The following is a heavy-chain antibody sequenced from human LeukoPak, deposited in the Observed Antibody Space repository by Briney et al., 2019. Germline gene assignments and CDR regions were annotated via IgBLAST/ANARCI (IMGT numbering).Heavy chain of an antibody. V-gene: IGHV3-21*01. D-gene: IGHD6-13*01. CDR2: ISSSSSYI. Sequence: GGSLRLSCAASGFTFSSYSMNWVRQAPGKGLEWVSSISSSSSYIYYADSVKGRFTISRDDAKNSLYLQMNSLRAEDTAVYYCARSSRRAAGIRLGYYFDYWGQGTLVTVSS. CDR1: GFTFSSYS. J-gene: IGHJ4*02. CDR3: ARSSRRAAGIRLGYYFDY.